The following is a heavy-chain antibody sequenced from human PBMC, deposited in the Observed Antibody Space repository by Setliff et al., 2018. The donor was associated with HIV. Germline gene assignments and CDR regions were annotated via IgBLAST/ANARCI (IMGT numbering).Heavy chain of an antibody. CDR3: ARVLLRTNAVYGVVSNRFDP. Sequence: GGSLRLSCAASGSTFSDFWLHWVRQAPGKGLEWVASVSPDGSRNYCVGSVKGRCTASRDNAKSSLYLQMNSLRAEDTAVYYCARVLLRTNAVYGVVSNRFDPWGQGTLVTVSS. CDR2: VSPDGSRN. D-gene: IGHD2-8*01. J-gene: IGHJ5*02. V-gene: IGHV3-7*03. CDR1: GSTFSDFW.